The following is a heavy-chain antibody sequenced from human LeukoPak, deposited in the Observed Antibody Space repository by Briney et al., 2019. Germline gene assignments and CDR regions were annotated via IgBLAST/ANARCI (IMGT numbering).Heavy chain of an antibody. CDR1: GFTFNNYW. V-gene: IGHV3-7*01. D-gene: IGHD2-21*01. CDR2: IKQDGSEK. Sequence: GGSLRLSCAASGFTFNNYWMDWVRQAPGKGLEWVAAIKQDGSEKKYVDSVKGRFTISRDNAKNSVYLQMNSLRAEDTAVYYCARSHDWTYDYWGQGTPVTVSS. J-gene: IGHJ4*02. CDR3: ARSHDWTYDY.